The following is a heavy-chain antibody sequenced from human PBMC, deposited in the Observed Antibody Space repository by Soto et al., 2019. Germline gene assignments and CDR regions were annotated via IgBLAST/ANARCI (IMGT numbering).Heavy chain of an antibody. CDR3: VRDGSGSYPFDC. CDR1: EFTFSSYW. CDR2: IKQDGSEK. V-gene: IGHV3-7*01. Sequence: GRSLRLSCTASEFTFSSYWMSWLRQAPGKGLEWVANIKQDGSEKYYVDSVKGRFTISRDNAKNSLYLQMNSLRAEDMAVYYCVRDGSGSYPFDCWGQGTQVTVSS. J-gene: IGHJ4*02. D-gene: IGHD1-26*01.